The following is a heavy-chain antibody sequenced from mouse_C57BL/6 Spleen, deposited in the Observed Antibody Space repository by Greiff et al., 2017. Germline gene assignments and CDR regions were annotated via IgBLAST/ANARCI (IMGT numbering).Heavy chain of an antibody. CDR1: GYAFSSYW. V-gene: IGHV1-80*01. CDR3: AREGDYYGSSSPFAY. CDR2: IYPGDGDT. Sequence: QVQLQQSGAELVKPGASVKISCKASGYAFSSYWMNWVKQRPGKGLEWIGQIYPGDGDTNYHGKFKGKATLTADKSSSTAYMQLSSLTSEDSAVYFCAREGDYYGSSSPFAYWGQGTLVTVSA. D-gene: IGHD1-1*01. J-gene: IGHJ3*01.